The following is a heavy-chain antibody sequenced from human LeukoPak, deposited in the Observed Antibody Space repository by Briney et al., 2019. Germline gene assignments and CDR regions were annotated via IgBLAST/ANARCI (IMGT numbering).Heavy chain of an antibody. CDR1: GFTFSDYY. Sequence: GGSLRLSCAASGFTFSDYYMSWIRQAPGKGLEWVSYISSSGSTLYYADSVKGRITISRDNAKNSLYLQMNSLRAEDTAVYYCARRRYNWDAIDYWGQGTLVTVSS. J-gene: IGHJ4*02. CDR3: ARRRYNWDAIDY. D-gene: IGHD1-20*01. V-gene: IGHV3-11*01. CDR2: ISSSGSTL.